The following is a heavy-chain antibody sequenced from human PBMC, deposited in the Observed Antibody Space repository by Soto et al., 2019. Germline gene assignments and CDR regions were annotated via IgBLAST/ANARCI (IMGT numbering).Heavy chain of an antibody. J-gene: IGHJ3*02. CDR2: INSDGSST. Sequence: PGGSLRLSCAASGFTFSSYWMHWVRQAPGKGLVWVSRINSDGSSTSYADSVKGRFTISRDNAKNTLYLQMNSLRAEDTAVYYCASLGSLRYFDSTDAFDIWGQGTMVTVSS. CDR1: GFTFSSYW. D-gene: IGHD3-9*01. V-gene: IGHV3-74*01. CDR3: ASLGSLRYFDSTDAFDI.